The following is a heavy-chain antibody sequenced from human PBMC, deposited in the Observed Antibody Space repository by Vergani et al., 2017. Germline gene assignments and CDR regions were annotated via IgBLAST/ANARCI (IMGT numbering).Heavy chain of an antibody. Sequence: EVQLLESGGGLVQPGGSLRLSCAASGFTFSSYAMSWVRQAPGKGLEWVSAISGSGGSTYYADSVKGRFTISRDNSKNTLYLQMNSLRAEDAAVYYCAKDYRRSIRSPVDYWGQGTLVTVSS. CDR1: GFTFSSYA. D-gene: IGHD2/OR15-2a*01. J-gene: IGHJ4*02. CDR3: AKDYRRSIRSPVDY. CDR2: ISGSGGST. V-gene: IGHV3-23*01.